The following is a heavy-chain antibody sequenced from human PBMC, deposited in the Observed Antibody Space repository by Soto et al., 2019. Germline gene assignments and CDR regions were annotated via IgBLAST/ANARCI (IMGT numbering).Heavy chain of an antibody. Sequence: EVQLVESGGGLVKPGGSLRLSCAASGFTFSSYSMIWVRQAPGKGLEWVSSISSSSSYIYYADSVKGRFTISRDNAKNSLYLQMNSLRAEDTAVYYCARNYGSYYYGMDVWGQGTTVTVSS. J-gene: IGHJ6*02. CDR3: ARNYGSYYYGMDV. CDR2: ISSSSSYI. D-gene: IGHD4-17*01. V-gene: IGHV3-21*01. CDR1: GFTFSSYS.